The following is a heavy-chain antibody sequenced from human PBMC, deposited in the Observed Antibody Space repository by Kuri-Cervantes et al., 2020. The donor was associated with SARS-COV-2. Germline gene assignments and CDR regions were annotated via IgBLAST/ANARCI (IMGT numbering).Heavy chain of an antibody. CDR2: INYSGGST. D-gene: IGHD3-10*01. V-gene: IGHV3-23*01. CDR3: AKPGSVRGIIREDHYGLDV. Sequence: GESLKISCLTSGFTFTDYGMAWVRRAPGKVLEWVSSINYSGGSTYYAASVRGRFTISRDNSKNMLYLQMNSLRAEDTAIYYCAKPGSVRGIIREDHYGLDVWGQGTTVTVSS. J-gene: IGHJ6*02. CDR1: GFTFTDYG.